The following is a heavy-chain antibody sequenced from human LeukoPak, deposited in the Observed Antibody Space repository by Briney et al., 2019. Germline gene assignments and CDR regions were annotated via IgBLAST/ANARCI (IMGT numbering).Heavy chain of an antibody. J-gene: IGHJ6*03. D-gene: IGHD2-2*01. CDR3: ARGGVPAAIYYYYYMDV. V-gene: IGHV1-18*01. CDR2: ISAYNGNT. Sequence: GASVKVSCKASGYTFTSYGISWVRQAPGQGLEWLGWISAYNGNTNYAQKLQGRVTMTTDTSTSTAYMELRSLRSDDTAVYYCARGGVPAAIYYYYYMDVWGKGTTVTVSS. CDR1: GYTFTSYG.